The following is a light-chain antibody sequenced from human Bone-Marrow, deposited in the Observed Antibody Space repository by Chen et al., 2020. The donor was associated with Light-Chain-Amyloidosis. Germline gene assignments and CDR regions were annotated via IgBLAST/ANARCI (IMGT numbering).Light chain of an antibody. CDR3: QQRSNWPPEVT. CDR2: DAS. V-gene: IGKV3-11*01. CDR1: QSVSSY. Sequence: EIVLTQSPATLSLSPGERATLSCRASQSVSSYLAWYQQKPGQAPRLLIYDASNRATGIPARFSGSGSGTDFTLTISSLEPEDFAVYYCQQRSNWPPEVTFGGGIKVEIK. J-gene: IGKJ4*01.